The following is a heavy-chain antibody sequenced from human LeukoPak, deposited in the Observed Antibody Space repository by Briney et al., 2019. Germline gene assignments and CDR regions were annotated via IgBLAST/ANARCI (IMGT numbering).Heavy chain of an antibody. Sequence: SETLSLTCTVSGGSISSYYWSWIRQPPGKGLEWIGYIYYSGSTNYNPSLKSRVTISVDTSKNQFSLKLSSVTAADTAVYYCARDGGSYSHYFDYWGQGTLVTVSS. J-gene: IGHJ4*02. CDR3: ARDGGSYSHYFDY. V-gene: IGHV4-59*01. CDR2: IYYSGST. D-gene: IGHD1-26*01. CDR1: GGSISSYY.